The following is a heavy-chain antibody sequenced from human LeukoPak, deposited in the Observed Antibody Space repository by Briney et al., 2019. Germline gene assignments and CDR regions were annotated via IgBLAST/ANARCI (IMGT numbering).Heavy chain of an antibody. V-gene: IGHV4-4*07. J-gene: IGHJ4*02. CDR2: IYSSGST. Sequence: SQTLSLTCTVSGGSISSYYWTWIRQPAGKGLEWIGRIYSSGSTNYNPSLKSRVTMSVDTSKNQFSLKLSSVTAADTAVYYCARDFYSGTYSVDYWGQGTLVTVSS. D-gene: IGHD1-26*01. CDR1: GGSISSYY. CDR3: ARDFYSGTYSVDY.